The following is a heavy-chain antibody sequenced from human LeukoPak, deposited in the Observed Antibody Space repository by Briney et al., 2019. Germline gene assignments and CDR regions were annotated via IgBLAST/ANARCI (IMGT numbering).Heavy chain of an antibody. J-gene: IGHJ4*02. Sequence: PSGTLSLTCAVSGGSISSSNWWSWVRQPPGKGLEWIGEIYHSGSTNYNPSLKSRVTISVDKSKNQFSLKLSSVTAADTAVYYCARASSHYYDSSGYYFFDYWGQGTLVTVSS. CDR3: ARASSHYYDSSGYYFFDY. D-gene: IGHD3-22*01. CDR2: IYHSGST. CDR1: GGSISSSNW. V-gene: IGHV4-4*02.